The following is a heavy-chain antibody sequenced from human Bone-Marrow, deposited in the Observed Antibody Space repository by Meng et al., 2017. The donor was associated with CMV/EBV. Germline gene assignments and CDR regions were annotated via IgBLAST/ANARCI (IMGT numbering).Heavy chain of an antibody. CDR2: IYHSGST. V-gene: IGHV4-30-2*01. D-gene: IGHD3-10*01. CDR1: GGSISSGGYS. Sequence: AVSGGSISSGGYSWSWIRQPPGKGLEWIGYIYHSGSTYYNSSLKSRVTISVDRSKNQFSLKLSSVTAADTAVYYCARGYYYGSGLDPWGQGTLVTVSS. J-gene: IGHJ5*02. CDR3: ARGYYYGSGLDP.